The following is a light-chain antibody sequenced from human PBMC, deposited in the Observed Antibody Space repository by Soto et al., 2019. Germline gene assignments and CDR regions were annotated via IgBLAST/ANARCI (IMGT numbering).Light chain of an antibody. Sequence: EIVLTQSPGTLSLSPGERATLSCRASQSVSSSYLAWYQQKPGQAPRLLIYGASSRATGIPDRFTGSGSGTDFTLTIMRLEPEDVAVYYCQQDGSSPLTFGGGTKVEIK. CDR3: QQDGSSPLT. V-gene: IGKV3-20*01. CDR2: GAS. J-gene: IGKJ4*01. CDR1: QSVSSSY.